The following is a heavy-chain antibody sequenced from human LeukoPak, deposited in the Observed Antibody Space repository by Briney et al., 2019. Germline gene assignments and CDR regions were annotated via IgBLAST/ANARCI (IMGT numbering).Heavy chain of an antibody. CDR1: TGSVSGNY. Sequence: SETLSLTCPVDTGSVSGNYWSWIRPPPGEGLEWNGESNHSGGAKSNQSRKSRGTISVDTSKNAFSLRLSAVTAADTAVYYCARGPRISSRRGFDPCGEGTLVTVSS. D-gene: IGHD2-15*01. J-gene: IGHJ5*02. V-gene: IGHV4-34*01. CDR2: SNHSGGA. CDR3: ARGPRISSRRGFDP.